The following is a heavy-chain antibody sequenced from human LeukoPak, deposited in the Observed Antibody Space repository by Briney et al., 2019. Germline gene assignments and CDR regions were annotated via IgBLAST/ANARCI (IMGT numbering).Heavy chain of an antibody. V-gene: IGHV3-7*01. J-gene: IGHJ2*01. CDR1: GFTFSSYW. Sequence: PGGSLRLSCAASGFTFSSYWMSWVRQAPGKGLEWVANIKQDGSEKYYVDSMKGRFTISRDNAKNSLYLQMNSLRAEDTAVYYCARVGIGITIFGVVSGSNWYFDLWGRGTLVTVSS. CDR2: IKQDGSEK. CDR3: ARVGIGITIFGVVSGSNWYFDL. D-gene: IGHD3-3*01.